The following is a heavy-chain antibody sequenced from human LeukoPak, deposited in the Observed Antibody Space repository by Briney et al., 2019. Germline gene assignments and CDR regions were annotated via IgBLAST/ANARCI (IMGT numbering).Heavy chain of an antibody. D-gene: IGHD3-22*01. CDR1: GFTFSSYG. V-gene: IGHV3-23*01. CDR2: ISGSGGST. J-gene: IGHJ4*02. Sequence: PGGSLRLSCAASGFTFSSYGMSWVRQAPGKGLEWVSAISGSGGSTYYADSVKGRFTISRDNSKNTLYLQMNSLRAEDTAVYYCAKDIATRYYNSSGYYWSWGQGTLVTVSS. CDR3: AKDIATRYYNSSGYYWS.